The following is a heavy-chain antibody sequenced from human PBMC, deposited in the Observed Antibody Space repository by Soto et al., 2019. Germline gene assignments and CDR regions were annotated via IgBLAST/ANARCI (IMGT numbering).Heavy chain of an antibody. CDR3: ARAGGGDYDAFDI. V-gene: IGHV1-2*04. J-gene: IGHJ3*02. CDR2: INSNSGGT. CDR1: GYTFSGYY. Sequence: ASVKVSCKASGYTFSGYYMHWVRQAPGQGLEWMGWINSNSGGTNYAQKFQGWVTMTRDTSISTAYMELSRLKSDDTAVYYCARAGGGDYDAFDIWGQGTMVTVSS. D-gene: IGHD2-21*02.